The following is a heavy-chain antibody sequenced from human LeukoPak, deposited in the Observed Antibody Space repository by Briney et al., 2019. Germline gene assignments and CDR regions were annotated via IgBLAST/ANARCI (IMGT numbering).Heavy chain of an antibody. Sequence: GGSLRLSCAASGFTFSSYSMNWVRQAPGKGLEWVSYIGSSSSTIYYADSVKGRFTISRDNAKNSLCLQMNSLRAEDTAVYYCASLYYDILTGYYTPGFDYWGLGTLVTVSS. CDR3: ASLYYDILTGYYTPGFDY. CDR1: GFTFSSYS. D-gene: IGHD3-9*01. V-gene: IGHV3-48*01. CDR2: IGSSSSTI. J-gene: IGHJ4*02.